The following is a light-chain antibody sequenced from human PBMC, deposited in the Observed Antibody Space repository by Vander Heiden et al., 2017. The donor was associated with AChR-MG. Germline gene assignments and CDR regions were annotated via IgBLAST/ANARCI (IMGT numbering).Light chain of an antibody. CDR2: GTS. CDR1: QSVSSN. J-gene: IGKJ4*01. CDR3: QQESNWPLT. Sequence: EIVMTQSPATLSVSPGERATLSCRASQSVSSNLAWYQQKPGQAPRLLIYGTSTRSTGIPARFSGSGSGTEFTLTIRSLQSEDLAVYYCQQESNWPLTFGGRTKVEI. V-gene: IGKV3-15*01.